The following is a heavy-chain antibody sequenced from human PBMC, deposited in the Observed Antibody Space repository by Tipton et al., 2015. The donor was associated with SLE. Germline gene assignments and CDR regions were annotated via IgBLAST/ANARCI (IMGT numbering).Heavy chain of an antibody. CDR1: GGSVRTEDYF. D-gene: IGHD4-17*01. CDR2: VFYSGIT. Sequence: TLSLTCTVSGGSVRTEDYFWAWIRQPPGKGLEWVGSVFYSGITYYSASLKSRLSISIETSKNEFSLKLTSLTAADTAIYYCAREGSSTVLGVASNWFDPGGQGTLAPVSS. V-gene: IGHV4-39*07. CDR3: AREGSSTVLGVASNWFDP. J-gene: IGHJ5*02.